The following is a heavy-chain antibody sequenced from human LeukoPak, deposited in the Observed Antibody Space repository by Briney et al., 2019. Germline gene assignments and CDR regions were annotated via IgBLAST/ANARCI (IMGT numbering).Heavy chain of an antibody. CDR3: ARVRHSGYEDY. V-gene: IGHV3-64*01. D-gene: IGHD5-12*01. J-gene: IGHJ4*02. CDR2: ISSNGGST. CDR1: GFTFSSYA. Sequence: GGSLRLSYEASGFTFSSYAMYWVRQAPGKGLEYVSAISSNGGSTYYANSVKGRFTISRDNSKNTLYLQMGSLRAEDMAVYYCARVRHSGYEDYWGQGTLVTVSS.